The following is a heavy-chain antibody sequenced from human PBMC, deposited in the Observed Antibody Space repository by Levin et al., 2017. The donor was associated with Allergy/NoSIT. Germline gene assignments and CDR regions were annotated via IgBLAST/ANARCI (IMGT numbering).Heavy chain of an antibody. CDR2: ISSSSSYI. D-gene: IGHD3-3*01. CDR3: ARDFGHDDFWSGYYYYYYGMDV. CDR1: GFTFSSYS. V-gene: IGHV3-21*01. Sequence: PGGSLRLSCAASGFTFSSYSMNWVRQAPGKGLEWVSSISSSSSYIYYADSVKGRFTISRDNAKNSLYLQMNSLRAEDTAVYYCARDFGHDDFWSGYYYYYYGMDVWGQGTTVTVSS. J-gene: IGHJ6*02.